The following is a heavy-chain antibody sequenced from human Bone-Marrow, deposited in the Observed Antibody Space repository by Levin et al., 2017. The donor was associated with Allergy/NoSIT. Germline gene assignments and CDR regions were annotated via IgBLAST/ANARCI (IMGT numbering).Heavy chain of an antibody. CDR2: ISAYNGNT. CDR1: GYTFATSG. J-gene: IGHJ5*02. CDR3: ARDAVAARPGWFDP. D-gene: IGHD6-6*01. Sequence: GASVKVSCKASGYTFATSGISWVRQAPGQGLEWMGWISAYNGNTHYAQKLQGRVTMTTDTSTTTAYMELRSLRSDDTAVYYCARDAVAARPGWFDPWGQGTLVTVSS. V-gene: IGHV1-18*01.